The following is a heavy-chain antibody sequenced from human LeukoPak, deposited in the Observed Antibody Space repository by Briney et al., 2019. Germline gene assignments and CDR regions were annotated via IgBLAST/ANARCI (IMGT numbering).Heavy chain of an antibody. Sequence: KPSETLSLTCGVYGGSFSGYYWSWIRQPPGKGLEWIGEINNSGSTNYNPSLKSRVTISVDTSKNQLSLKLSSVTAADTAMYYCVRDIAAAGGFDYWGQGTLVTVSS. D-gene: IGHD6-13*01. CDR2: INNSGST. J-gene: IGHJ4*02. V-gene: IGHV4-34*01. CDR1: GGSFSGYY. CDR3: VRDIAAAGGFDY.